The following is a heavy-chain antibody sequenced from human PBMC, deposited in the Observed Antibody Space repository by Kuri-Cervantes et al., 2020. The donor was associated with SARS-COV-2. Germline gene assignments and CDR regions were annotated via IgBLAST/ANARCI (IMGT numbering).Heavy chain of an antibody. CDR3: AKAGGYCSSTSCSQYGIPDY. Sequence: GESLKISCAASGFTFSSYAMSWVRQAPGKGLEWVSAISGSGGSTYYADSVKGRFTISRDNSKNTLYLQMSSLRAEDTAVYYCAKAGGYCSSTSCSQYGIPDYWGQGTLVTVSS. CDR1: GFTFSSYA. V-gene: IGHV3-23*01. D-gene: IGHD2-2*01. J-gene: IGHJ4*02. CDR2: ISGSGGST.